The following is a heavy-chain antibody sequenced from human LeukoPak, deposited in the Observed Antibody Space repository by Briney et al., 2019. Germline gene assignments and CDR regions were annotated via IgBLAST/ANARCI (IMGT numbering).Heavy chain of an antibody. CDR3: ARVTRRAAGAENWFDP. Sequence: ASVKVSCKASGYTFTGYYMHWVRQAPGQGLEWMGWINPNSGGTNYAQKFQGRVTITTDESTSTAYMELSSLRSEDTAVYYCARVTRRAAGAENWFDPWGQGTLVTVSS. J-gene: IGHJ5*02. V-gene: IGHV1-2*02. D-gene: IGHD6-13*01. CDR1: GYTFTGYY. CDR2: INPNSGGT.